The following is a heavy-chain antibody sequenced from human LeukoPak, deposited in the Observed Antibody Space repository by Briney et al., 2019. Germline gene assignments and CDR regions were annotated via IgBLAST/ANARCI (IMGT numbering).Heavy chain of an antibody. J-gene: IGHJ4*02. CDR1: GFTFNNYG. CDR3: ARAGGWGYSSSSGYYFDY. CDR2: ISGSGDNT. D-gene: IGHD6-6*01. V-gene: IGHV3-23*01. Sequence: GGSLRLSCGASGFTFNNYGMNWVRQAPGKGLEWVSAISGSGDNTYDADSVKGRFTISRDNSKNTLYLQMNSLRAEDTAVDYCARAGGWGYSSSSGYYFDYWGQGTLVTASS.